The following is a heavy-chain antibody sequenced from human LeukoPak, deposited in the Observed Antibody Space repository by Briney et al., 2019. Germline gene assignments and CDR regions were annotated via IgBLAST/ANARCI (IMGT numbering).Heavy chain of an antibody. Sequence: GGSLRLSCAASGFTFSTYAMHWVRQAPGKGLEWVAVTSYDGSNSYYADPVKGRFTISRDNSENTLYPQMDSLRTEDTAVYYCAKQYRSRYYYDNSAYDYWGQGTLVTVSS. V-gene: IGHV3-30*18. CDR2: TSYDGSNS. CDR3: AKQYRSRYYYDNSAYDY. J-gene: IGHJ4*02. CDR1: GFTFSTYA. D-gene: IGHD3-22*01.